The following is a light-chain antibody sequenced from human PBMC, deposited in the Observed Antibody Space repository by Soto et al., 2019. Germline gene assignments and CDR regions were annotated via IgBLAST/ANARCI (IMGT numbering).Light chain of an antibody. J-gene: IGKJ1*01. V-gene: IGKV1-39*01. CDR1: EKMTRY. Sequence: DIQLIQSPSSLSASVGDRVTITCRANEKMTRYLNWYQQKPGKAPKLLIYAASNLQSGVPSRFSGSGSGADFILTINSLQPEDSATYYCQQSYSTPRTFGQGTKVDIK. CDR3: QQSYSTPRT. CDR2: AAS.